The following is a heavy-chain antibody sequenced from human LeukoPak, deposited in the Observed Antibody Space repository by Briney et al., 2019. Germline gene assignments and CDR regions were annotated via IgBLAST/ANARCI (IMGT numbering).Heavy chain of an antibody. CDR2: IRYDGSNK. V-gene: IGHV3-30*02. CDR3: ARAADIVVVPAAPTPFDP. J-gene: IGHJ5*02. D-gene: IGHD2-2*01. Sequence: GGSLRLSCAASGFTFSSYGMHWVRQAPGKGLEWVAFIRYDGSNKYYADSVKGRFTISRDNSKNTLYLQMNSLRAEDTAVYYCARAADIVVVPAAPTPFDPWGQGTLVTVSS. CDR1: GFTFSSYG.